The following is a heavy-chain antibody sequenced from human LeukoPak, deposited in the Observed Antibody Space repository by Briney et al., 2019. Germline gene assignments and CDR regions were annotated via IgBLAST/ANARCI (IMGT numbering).Heavy chain of an antibody. Sequence: ASVKVSCKASGYTFTGYYMHWVRQAPGQGLEWMGWINPNSGGTNYAQKFQGRVTMTRDTSISTAYMELSRLRSGDTAVYYCARVPGDDYYFDYWGQGTLVTVSS. CDR3: ARVPGDDYYFDY. CDR2: INPNSGGT. V-gene: IGHV1-2*02. J-gene: IGHJ4*02. CDR1: GYTFTGYY. D-gene: IGHD7-27*01.